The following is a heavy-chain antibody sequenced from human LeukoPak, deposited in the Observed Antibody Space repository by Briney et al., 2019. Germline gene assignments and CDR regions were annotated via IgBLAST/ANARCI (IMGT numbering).Heavy chain of an antibody. Sequence: GGSLRLSCAASDFTFTTYAMSWVRQAPGKGLEWVSTISGSGGSTYYADSVKGRFTISRDNSKNTLYLQMNSLRAEDTAVYYCAKGQDYSNYYYFDYWGQGTLVTVSS. CDR3: AKGQDYSNYYYFDY. CDR2: ISGSGGST. V-gene: IGHV3-23*01. D-gene: IGHD4-11*01. CDR1: DFTFTTYA. J-gene: IGHJ4*02.